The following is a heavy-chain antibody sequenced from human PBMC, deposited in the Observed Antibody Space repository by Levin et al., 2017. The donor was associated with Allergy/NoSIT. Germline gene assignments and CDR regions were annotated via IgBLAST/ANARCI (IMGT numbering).Heavy chain of an antibody. J-gene: IGHJ4*02. Sequence: GGSLRLSCAASGFIFSSYDMHWVRQAPGKGLEWVADVSYDGSNKYYADSVKGRFSISRDNSKNTQYLQMNSLRAEDTAVYYCAKRHSTGGQYFDYWGQGTMVTVSS. D-gene: IGHD2/OR15-2a*01. CDR1: GFIFSSYD. V-gene: IGHV3-30*18. CDR2: VSYDGSNK. CDR3: AKRHSTGGQYFDY.